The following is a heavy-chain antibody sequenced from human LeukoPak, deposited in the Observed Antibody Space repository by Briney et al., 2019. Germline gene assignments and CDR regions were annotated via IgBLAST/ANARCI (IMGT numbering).Heavy chain of an antibody. CDR3: AIPRASSGYNGCFDY. CDR2: INHSGST. Sequence: PSETLSLTCAVYGGSFSGYYWSWIRQPPGKGLEWIGEINHSGSTNCNPFLKSRVTISVDTSKNQFSLKLSSVTAADTAVYYCAIPRASSGYNGCFDYWGQGTLVTVSS. CDR1: GGSFSGYY. J-gene: IGHJ4*02. D-gene: IGHD3-22*01. V-gene: IGHV4-34*01.